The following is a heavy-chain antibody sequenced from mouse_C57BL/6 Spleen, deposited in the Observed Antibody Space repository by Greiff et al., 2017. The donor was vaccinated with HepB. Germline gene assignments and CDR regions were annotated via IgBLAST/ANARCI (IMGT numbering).Heavy chain of an antibody. CDR3: ARAIYYYGSSHFDY. J-gene: IGHJ2*01. D-gene: IGHD1-1*01. CDR1: GFTFSDYG. CDR2: ISSGSSTI. Sequence: EVQLVESGGGLVKPGGSLKLSCAASGFTFSDYGMHWVRQAPEKGLEWVAYISSGSSTIYYADTVKGRFTISRDNAKNTLFLQMTSLRSEDTAMYYCARAIYYYGSSHFDYWGQGTTLTVSS. V-gene: IGHV5-17*01.